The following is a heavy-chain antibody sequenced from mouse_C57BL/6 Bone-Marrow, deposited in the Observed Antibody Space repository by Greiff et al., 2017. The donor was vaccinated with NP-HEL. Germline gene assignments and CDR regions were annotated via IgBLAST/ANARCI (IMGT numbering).Heavy chain of an antibody. CDR2: ISSGGSYT. Sequence: EVKLVESGGDLVKPGGSLKLSCAASGFTFSSYGMSWVRQTPDKRLEWVATISSGGSYTYYPDSVKGRFTISRENAKNTLYLQMRSLMSEDTSMYYGARTAQATSYSMGYWGQGTSVTVSS. CDR1: GFTFSSYG. D-gene: IGHD3-2*02. J-gene: IGHJ4*01. CDR3: ARTAQATSYSMGY. V-gene: IGHV5-6*02.